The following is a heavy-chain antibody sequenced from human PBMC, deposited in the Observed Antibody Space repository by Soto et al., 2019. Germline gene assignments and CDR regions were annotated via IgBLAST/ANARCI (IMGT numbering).Heavy chain of an antibody. V-gene: IGHV3-7*01. CDR2: INQDGSKK. CDR3: SRSLNS. CDR1: GFTFSTYW. Sequence: GGSLRLSCAASGFTFSTYWMDWVRQTRGKGLEGVANINQDGSKKNYVDSVKGRFTISRDNAKNSLYLQMSSLTAEDSALYYCSRSLNSWGQGTLVTVSS. J-gene: IGHJ4*02.